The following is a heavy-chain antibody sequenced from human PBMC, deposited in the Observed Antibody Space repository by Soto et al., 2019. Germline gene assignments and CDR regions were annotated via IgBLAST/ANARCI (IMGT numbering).Heavy chain of an antibody. J-gene: IGHJ4*02. CDR2: ISGSGGTT. D-gene: IGHD3-16*01. CDR1: GFTFSSYA. Sequence: PGGSLRLSCAASGFTFSSYAMTWVRQAPGKGLEWVSGISGSGGTTYSADSVKGRFTISRDNSRNTVYLQMNSLRADDTAVYYCAKDRLAGGFDYWGQGTLVTVSS. V-gene: IGHV3-23*01. CDR3: AKDRLAGGFDY.